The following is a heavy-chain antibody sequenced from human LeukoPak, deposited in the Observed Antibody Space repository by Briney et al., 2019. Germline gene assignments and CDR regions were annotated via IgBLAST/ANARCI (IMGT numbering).Heavy chain of an antibody. Sequence: GGPLRLSCAASGFTFSSYSMNWVRQAPGKGLEWVANIKQDGSAKYYVDSVKGRFTISRDNAKNSLYLQMNSLRDDDTAVYYCARLSYDSGTHYTVYKYWGQGTLVTVSS. V-gene: IGHV3-7*01. D-gene: IGHD3-10*01. CDR3: ARLSYDSGTHYTVYKY. J-gene: IGHJ4*02. CDR2: IKQDGSAK. CDR1: GFTFSSYS.